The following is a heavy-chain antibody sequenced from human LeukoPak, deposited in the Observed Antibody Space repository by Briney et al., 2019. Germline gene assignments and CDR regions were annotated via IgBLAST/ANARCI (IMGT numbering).Heavy chain of an antibody. CDR1: GYTFTSYD. CDR2: MNPNSGNT. D-gene: IGHD3-22*01. CDR3: ATARLPIYDSSGYYYYY. Sequence: SVKVSCKASGYTFTSYDINWVRQATGQGLEWMGWMNPNSGNTGYAQKFQGRVTITRNTSISTAYMELSSLRSEDTAVYYCATARLPIYDSSGYYYYYWGQGTLVTVSS. V-gene: IGHV1-8*03. J-gene: IGHJ4*02.